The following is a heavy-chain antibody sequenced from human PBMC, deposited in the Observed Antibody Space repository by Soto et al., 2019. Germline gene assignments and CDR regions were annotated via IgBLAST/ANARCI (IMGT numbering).Heavy chain of an antibody. CDR3: AYSTGWYRHDV. Sequence: QVHLQESGPGLVKPSGTLSLTCAVSGDSITSPKWWTWLRQPPGKGLEWIGVLLHSGTTNYNPSLMSRVTLSVDKPQNQFSLKLTSVTAADTAIYYCAYSTGWYRHDVWGQGTSVTVSS. J-gene: IGHJ3*01. V-gene: IGHV4-4*02. D-gene: IGHD6-19*01. CDR2: LLHSGTT. CDR1: GDSITSPKW.